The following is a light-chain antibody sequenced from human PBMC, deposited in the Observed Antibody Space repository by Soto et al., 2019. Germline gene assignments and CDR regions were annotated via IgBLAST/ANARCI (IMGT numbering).Light chain of an antibody. J-gene: IGKJ1*01. Sequence: EIVLTQSPGTLSLSPGERATLSCRASQSVSSSYLAWYQQKPGQAPRLLIYGASSRATGIPDRFSGSGSGTDCTLTISRLEPDDFAVYYCQQYGSSPWTFGQGTKVESK. CDR2: GAS. CDR3: QQYGSSPWT. CDR1: QSVSSSY. V-gene: IGKV3-20*01.